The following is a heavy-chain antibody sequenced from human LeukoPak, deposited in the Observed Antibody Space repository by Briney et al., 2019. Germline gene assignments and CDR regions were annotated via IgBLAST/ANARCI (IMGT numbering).Heavy chain of an antibody. CDR2: ISDSGNT. J-gene: IGHJ4*02. D-gene: IGHD2-2*01. Sequence: SETLSLTCTVSGGSISSRNYYWGWIRQPPGEGLEWIGKISDSGNTYYSPSLRSRVTISIDTSKNQFSLKLSSVTAADTAVYYCARSKGGYCSSTSCARFDYWGQGTLVTVSS. CDR3: ARSKGGYCSSTSCARFDY. V-gene: IGHV4-39*07. CDR1: GGSISSRNYY.